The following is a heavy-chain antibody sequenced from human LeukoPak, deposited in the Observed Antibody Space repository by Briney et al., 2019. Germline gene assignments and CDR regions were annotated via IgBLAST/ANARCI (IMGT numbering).Heavy chain of an antibody. V-gene: IGHV3-21*01. Sequence: AGGSLRLSCAVSGFTLSSYSMNRVRQALGKGLEWVSSISSSSSHIYYADSVKGRFTISRDNAKNSLYLQMNSLRAEDTAVYYCANTILTGALWGQGTLVTVSS. CDR3: ANTILTGAL. CDR2: ISSSSSHI. D-gene: IGHD2-2*02. J-gene: IGHJ4*02. CDR1: GFTLSSYS.